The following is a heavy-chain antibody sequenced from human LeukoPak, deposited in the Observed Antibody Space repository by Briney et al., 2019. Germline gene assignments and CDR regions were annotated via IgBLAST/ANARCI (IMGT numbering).Heavy chain of an antibody. V-gene: IGHV3-21*01. Sequence: PGGSLRLSCAASGFTFSSYAMSWVRQAPGKGLEWVSSISSSSSYIYYADSVKGRFTISRDNAKNSLYLQMNSLRAEDTAVYYCARGFSDFWSGYYYYYGMDVWGQGTTVTVSS. D-gene: IGHD3-3*01. J-gene: IGHJ6*02. CDR2: ISSSSSYI. CDR3: ARGFSDFWSGYYYYYGMDV. CDR1: GFTFSSYA.